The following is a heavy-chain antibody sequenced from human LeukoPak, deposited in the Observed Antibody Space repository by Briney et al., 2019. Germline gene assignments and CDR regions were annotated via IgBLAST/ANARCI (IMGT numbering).Heavy chain of an antibody. CDR1: GYSFTSYW. D-gene: IGHD4-23*01. V-gene: IGHV5-51*01. Sequence: GESLKISCKGSGYSFTSYWIGWVRQIPGKGLEWMGIIHPGDSDTRYSPSFQGQVTISADKSISTAYLQWSSLKASDTAIYYCARRLDYGGNSHGYWGQGTLVTVPS. CDR3: ARRLDYGGNSHGY. J-gene: IGHJ4*02. CDR2: IHPGDSDT.